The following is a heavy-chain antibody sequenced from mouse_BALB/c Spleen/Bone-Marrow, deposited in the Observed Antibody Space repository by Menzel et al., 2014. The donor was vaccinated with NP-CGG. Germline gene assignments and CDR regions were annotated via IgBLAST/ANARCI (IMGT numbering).Heavy chain of an antibody. D-gene: IGHD1-1*01. CDR2: INSNGGST. Sequence: EVQLVESGGGLVQPGGSLKLSCAASGFTFSSYGMSWVRQTPDKRLELVATINSNGGSTYYPDSVKGRFTISRDNAKSTLYLQMSSLKSEDTAMYYCARDYYGSRDYWGQGTPLTVSS. V-gene: IGHV5-6-3*01. CDR3: ARDYYGSRDY. J-gene: IGHJ2*01. CDR1: GFTFSSYG.